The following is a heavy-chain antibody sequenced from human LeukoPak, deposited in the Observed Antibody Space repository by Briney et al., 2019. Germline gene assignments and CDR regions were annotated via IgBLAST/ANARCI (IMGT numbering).Heavy chain of an antibody. D-gene: IGHD3-10*01. J-gene: IGHJ6*02. CDR3: AREIYRDYYYSTGMDV. V-gene: IGHV1-18*01. CDR1: GFSFTNYG. CDR2: ISVYNGNT. Sequence: ASVKVSCTASGFSFTNYGITWVRQAPGQGIEWMGWISVYNGNTDSEQKFQGRVTITTDTSTSTAYMELRSLRSDDTAVYYCAREIYRDYYYSTGMDVWGQGTTVTISS.